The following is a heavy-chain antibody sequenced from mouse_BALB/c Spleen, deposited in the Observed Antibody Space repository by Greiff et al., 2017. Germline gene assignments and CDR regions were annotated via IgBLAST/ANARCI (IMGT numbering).Heavy chain of an antibody. CDR2: INPYNDGT. V-gene: IGHV1-14*01. CDR3: ARDYRYWYFDV. Sequence: EVQVVESGPELVKPGASVKMSCKASGYTFTSYVMHWVKQKPGQGLEWIGYINPYNDGTKYNEKFKGKATLTSDKSSSTAYMELSSLTSEDSAVYYCARDYRYWYFDVWGAGTTVTVSS. J-gene: IGHJ1*01. D-gene: IGHD2-14*01. CDR1: GYTFTSYV.